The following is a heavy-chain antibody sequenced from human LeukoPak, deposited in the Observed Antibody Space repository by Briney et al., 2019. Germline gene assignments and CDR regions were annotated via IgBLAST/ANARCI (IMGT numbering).Heavy chain of an antibody. CDR2: ISYDGSNK. V-gene: IGHV3-30*18. CDR3: AKDRQWGFLDY. CDR1: GFTFSSYG. D-gene: IGHD1-26*01. Sequence: GGSLRLSCAASGFTFSSYGMHWVRQALGKGLEWVAVISYDGSNKYYADSVKGRFTISRDNSKNTLCLQMNSLRAEDTAVYYCAKDRQWGFLDYWGQGTLVTVSS. J-gene: IGHJ4*02.